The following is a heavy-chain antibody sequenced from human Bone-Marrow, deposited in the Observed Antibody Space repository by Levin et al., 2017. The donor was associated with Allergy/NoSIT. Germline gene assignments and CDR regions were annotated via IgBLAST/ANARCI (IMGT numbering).Heavy chain of an antibody. Sequence: GESLKISCQASGYTFGDYGISWVRQAPGQGLEWLGWINMYNGKANYAQRFQDRVTMTRDTSTTTAYMDLRSLRSDDTAVYYCASGDSGTYHLDYWGQGTLVIVPS. J-gene: IGHJ4*02. CDR3: ASGDSGTYHLDY. V-gene: IGHV1-18*01. CDR2: INMYNGKA. D-gene: IGHD1-26*01. CDR1: GYTFGDYG.